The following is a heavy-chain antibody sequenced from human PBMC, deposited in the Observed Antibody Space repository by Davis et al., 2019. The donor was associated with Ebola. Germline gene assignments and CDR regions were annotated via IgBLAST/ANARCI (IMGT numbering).Heavy chain of an antibody. CDR1: GYTFSSYD. Sequence: AASVKVSCKASGYTFSSYDINWVRQATGQGLEWMGWMNPKNGNTGYAQKFQGRVTMTMNTSISTAYMELRSLTSDDTAVYYCARLAYDFWSGHDSWGQGTLVTVSS. D-gene: IGHD3-3*01. V-gene: IGHV1-8*01. CDR2: MNPKNGNT. J-gene: IGHJ4*02. CDR3: ARLAYDFWSGHDS.